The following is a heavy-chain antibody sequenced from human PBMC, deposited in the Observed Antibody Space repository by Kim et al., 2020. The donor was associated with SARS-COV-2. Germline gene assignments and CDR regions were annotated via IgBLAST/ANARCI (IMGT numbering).Heavy chain of an antibody. CDR2: INAGNGNT. Sequence: ASVKVSCKASGYTFTSYAMHWVRQAPGQRLEWMGWINAGNGNTKYSQKFQGRVTITRDTSASTAYMELSSLRSEDTAVYYCARGPVEYQLPNNWFDPWGQGTLFTVSS. J-gene: IGHJ5*02. CDR3: ARGPVEYQLPNNWFDP. D-gene: IGHD2-2*01. V-gene: IGHV1-3*01. CDR1: GYTFTSYA.